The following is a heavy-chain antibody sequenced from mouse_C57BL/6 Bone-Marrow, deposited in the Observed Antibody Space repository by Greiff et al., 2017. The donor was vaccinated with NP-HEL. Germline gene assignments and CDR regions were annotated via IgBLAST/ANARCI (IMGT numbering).Heavy chain of an antibody. Sequence: QVHVKQSGAELVRPGASVKLSCKASGYTFTDYYINWVKQRPGQGLEWIARIYPGSGNTYYNEKFKGKATLTAEKSSSTAYMQLSSLTSEDSAVYFCAREPPDYFDYWGQGTTLTVSA. V-gene: IGHV1-76*01. CDR1: GYTFTDYY. J-gene: IGHJ2*01. CDR3: AREPPDYFDY. CDR2: IYPGSGNT.